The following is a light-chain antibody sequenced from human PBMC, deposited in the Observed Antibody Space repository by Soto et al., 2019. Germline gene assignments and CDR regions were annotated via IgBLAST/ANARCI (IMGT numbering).Light chain of an antibody. CDR2: DAS. J-gene: IGKJ4*01. CDR3: QQRSNWPPT. V-gene: IGKV3-11*01. Sequence: EIVLTQSPATLSLSPGERATLSCRASQSVSNYLAWYQQRPGQAPRPLIYDASKRATGIPAKFSGSGSGTDFTLIISTLEPEDFAIYYCQQRSNWPPTFGGGTKVDIK. CDR1: QSVSNY.